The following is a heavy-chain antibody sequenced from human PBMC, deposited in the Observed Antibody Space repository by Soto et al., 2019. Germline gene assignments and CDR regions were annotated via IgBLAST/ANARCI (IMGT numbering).Heavy chain of an antibody. CDR2: ISGSGDST. V-gene: IGHV3-23*01. J-gene: IGHJ1*01. CDR3: AKGVPGIAVAGTGYFQH. D-gene: IGHD6-19*01. Sequence: PGGSLRLSCAASGFTFSSYAMSWVRQAPGKGLEWVSGISGSGDSTYYADSVKGRYTISRDNSKNTLYLQMNRLRAEDTAVYYCAKGVPGIAVAGTGYFQHWGQGT. CDR1: GFTFSSYA.